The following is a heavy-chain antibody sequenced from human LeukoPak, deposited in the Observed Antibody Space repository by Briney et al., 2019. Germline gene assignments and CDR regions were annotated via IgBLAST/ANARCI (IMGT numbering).Heavy chain of an antibody. V-gene: IGHV4-61*02. Sequence: SQTLSLTCTVSGGSISSGSYYWSWIRQPAGKGLEWIGRIYTSGSTNYNPSLKSRVTISVDTSKNQFSLKLSSVTAADTAVYYCARVLGYCSSTSCYYYCYYMDVWGKGTTVTVSS. CDR3: ARVLGYCSSTSCYYYCYYMDV. CDR1: GGSISSGSYY. J-gene: IGHJ6*03. CDR2: IYTSGST. D-gene: IGHD2-2*01.